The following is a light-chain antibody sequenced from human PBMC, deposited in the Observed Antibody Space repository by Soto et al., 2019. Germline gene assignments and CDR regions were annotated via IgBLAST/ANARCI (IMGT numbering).Light chain of an antibody. Sequence: EIVLTQSPGTLSLSPGERATLSCRASQSVSSSYLAWYQQKPGQAPRPLIYEASSRAPGIPDRFSGSGSGTDFSLSISRLEPEDFATYYCQQYNSYSWTFGQGTKVDIK. CDR3: QQYNSYSWT. J-gene: IGKJ1*01. CDR2: EAS. CDR1: QSVSSSY. V-gene: IGKV3-20*01.